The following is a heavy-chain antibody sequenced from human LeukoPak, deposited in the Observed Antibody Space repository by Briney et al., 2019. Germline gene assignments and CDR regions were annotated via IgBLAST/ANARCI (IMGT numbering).Heavy chain of an antibody. CDR2: ISSSSSTI. CDR1: GFTFSSYS. Sequence: GGSLRLSCAASGFTFSSYSMNWVRQAPGKGLEWVSYISSSSSTIYYADSVKGRLTISRDNAKNSLYLQMNSLRAEDAAVYYCARLRYDFWSAEGYYYMDVWGKGTTVTVSS. CDR3: ARLRYDFWSAEGYYYMDV. D-gene: IGHD3-3*01. V-gene: IGHV3-48*04. J-gene: IGHJ6*03.